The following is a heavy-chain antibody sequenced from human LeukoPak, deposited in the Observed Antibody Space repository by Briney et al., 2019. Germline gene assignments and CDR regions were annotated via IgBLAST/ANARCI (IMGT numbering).Heavy chain of an antibody. CDR3: ARGGVDYYGSGTYYLMYYFDY. D-gene: IGHD3-10*01. CDR1: GFTFSSYG. CDR2: ISGSGGST. V-gene: IGHV3-23*01. J-gene: IGHJ4*02. Sequence: QPGGTLRLSCAASGFTFSSYGMSWVRQAPGKGLEWVSAISGSGGSTYYADSVKGRFTISRDNSKNTLYLQMNSLRAEDTAVYFCARGGVDYYGSGTYYLMYYFDYWGQGALVTVSS.